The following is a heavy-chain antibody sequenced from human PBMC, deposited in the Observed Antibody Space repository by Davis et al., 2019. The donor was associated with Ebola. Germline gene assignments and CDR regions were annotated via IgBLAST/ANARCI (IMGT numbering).Heavy chain of an antibody. D-gene: IGHD6-19*01. J-gene: IGHJ4*02. CDR3: AKGGSSGWSFYYFDY. Sequence: ASAKVSCKASGYTFTSYAMNWVRQAPGQGLEWMGWINTNTGNPTYAQAFTGRFVFSLDTSVSTAYLQISSLKAEDTAVYYCAKGGSSGWSFYYFDYWGQGTLVTVSS. CDR1: GYTFTSYA. CDR2: INTNTGNP. V-gene: IGHV7-4-1*02.